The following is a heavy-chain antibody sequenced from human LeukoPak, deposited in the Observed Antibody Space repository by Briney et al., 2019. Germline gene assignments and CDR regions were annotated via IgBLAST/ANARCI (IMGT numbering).Heavy chain of an antibody. CDR1: GYTFTGYY. Sequence: ASVKVSCKASGYTFTGYYMHWVRQAPGQGLEWMGWINPNSGGTNYAQKFQGRVTMTRDTSISTAYMELSRLRSDDTAVYYCARDWQLEDYYYGMDVWGQGTTVTVSS. V-gene: IGHV1-2*02. CDR3: ARDWQLEDYYYGMDV. D-gene: IGHD6-13*01. CDR2: INPNSGGT. J-gene: IGHJ6*02.